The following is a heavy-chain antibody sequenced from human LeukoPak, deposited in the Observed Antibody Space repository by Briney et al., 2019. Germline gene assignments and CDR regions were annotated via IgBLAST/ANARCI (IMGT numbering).Heavy chain of an antibody. V-gene: IGHV1-2*02. Sequence: ASVKVSCKGCGYTFTGYYIHWVRQAPGQGLEWMGWINPNNGGTNYAQKFQGRVTMTMDTSISTAYMELSRLTSDGTVVYYCAREHCSTTSCPPRFDPWGQRTPVTASS. CDR3: AREHCSTTSCPPRFDP. J-gene: IGHJ5*02. CDR2: INPNNGGT. D-gene: IGHD2-2*01. CDR1: GYTFTGYY.